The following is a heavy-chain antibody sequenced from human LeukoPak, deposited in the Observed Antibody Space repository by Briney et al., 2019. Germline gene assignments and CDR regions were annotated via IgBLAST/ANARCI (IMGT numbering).Heavy chain of an antibody. CDR1: GYTFTSYG. V-gene: IGHV1-18*01. Sequence: ASVKVSCKASGYTFTSYGISWVRQAPGQGLEWMGWISGNDGNTNYAQKLQGRVTMTTDTSTSTAYVELRSLRSDDTALYYCARVRVNYVWGNYPVDYWGQGTLVTVSS. J-gene: IGHJ4*02. CDR3: ARVRVNYVWGNYPVDY. D-gene: IGHD3-16*02. CDR2: ISGNDGNT.